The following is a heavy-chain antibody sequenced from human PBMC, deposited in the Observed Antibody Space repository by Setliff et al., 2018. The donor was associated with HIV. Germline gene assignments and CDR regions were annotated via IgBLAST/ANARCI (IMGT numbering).Heavy chain of an antibody. CDR2: IHYSGRT. V-gene: IGHV4-31*03. J-gene: IGHJ5*02. CDR3: ARAPSRGGSFGWFDP. D-gene: IGHD2-15*01. Sequence: PSETLSLTCTVSGDSISSGGFYCNWFRQYPEKGLEWIGWIHYSGRTNFNPSLRSRATISFDTSKNQFSLNLTSVTAADTAVYYCARAPSRGGSFGWFDPWGQGTLVTVSS. CDR1: GDSISSGGFY.